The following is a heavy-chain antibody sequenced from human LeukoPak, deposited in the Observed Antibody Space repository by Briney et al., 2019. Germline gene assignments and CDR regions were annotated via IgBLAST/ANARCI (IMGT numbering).Heavy chain of an antibody. D-gene: IGHD3-10*01. J-gene: IGHJ5*02. CDR1: GYTFTSYD. Sequence: ASVKVSCKASGYTFTSYDINWVRQATGQGLEWMGWMNPNSGNTGYAQKFQGRVTMTRNTSISTAYMELSSLRSEDTAVYYCARGRSVWFGELLNNHWGQGTLVTVSS. CDR3: ARGRSVWFGELLNNH. CDR2: MNPNSGNT. V-gene: IGHV1-8*01.